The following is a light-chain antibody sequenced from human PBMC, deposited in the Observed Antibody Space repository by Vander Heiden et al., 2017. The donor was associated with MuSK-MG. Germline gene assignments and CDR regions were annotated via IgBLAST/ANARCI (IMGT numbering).Light chain of an antibody. Sequence: QSALTQSASVSGSPGQSITISCTGTSSDVGGYNFVSWYQQRPSTAPQLLIYDVATRPSGVSNRFSGSKSGDTASLTISGLQADDEADYYCTSFSVTTVLVFGGGTKVTVL. V-gene: IGLV2-14*03. CDR2: DVA. CDR1: SSDVGGYNF. J-gene: IGLJ2*01. CDR3: TSFSVTTVLV.